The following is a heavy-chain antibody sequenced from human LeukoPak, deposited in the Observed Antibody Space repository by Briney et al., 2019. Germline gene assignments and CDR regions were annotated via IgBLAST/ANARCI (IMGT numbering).Heavy chain of an antibody. D-gene: IGHD2-15*01. J-gene: IGHJ4*02. CDR2: IYHNGNT. Sequence: SETLSLTCSVSGGSITNGDYYWAWIGQPPGKGLEWIATIYHNGNTYYNPSLKSRVTISVDTSASQFSLKLTFVTAADAAIYYCTREGSGRGIYFDHWGQGTLVGVSS. CDR3: TREGSGRGIYFDH. CDR1: GGSITNGDYY. V-gene: IGHV4-39*02.